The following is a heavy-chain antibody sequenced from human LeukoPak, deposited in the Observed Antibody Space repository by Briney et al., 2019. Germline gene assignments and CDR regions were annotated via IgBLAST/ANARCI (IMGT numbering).Heavy chain of an antibody. J-gene: IGHJ4*02. CDR3: ATGLNYDSSGYYFATLHFDS. V-gene: IGHV1-24*01. D-gene: IGHD3-22*01. CDR2: FDPEDAET. Sequence: ASVKVSCKVSGYTLTELSMHWVRQVPGKGLEWMGGFDPEDAETIYAQKFQGRVTMTEDTSTDTAYMELSSLRPEDTAVYYCATGLNYDSSGYYFATLHFDSWGQGTLVTVSS. CDR1: GYTLTELS.